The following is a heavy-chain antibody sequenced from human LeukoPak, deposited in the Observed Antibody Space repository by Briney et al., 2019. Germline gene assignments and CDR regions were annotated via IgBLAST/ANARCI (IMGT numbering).Heavy chain of an antibody. CDR1: GFTFDDYA. CDR2: ISWNSGSI. D-gene: IGHD3-10*01. Sequence: GGSLRLSCAASGFTFDDYAMHWVRQAPGKGLEWVSGISWNSGSIGYADSVKGRFTISRDNAKNSLYLQMNSLRAEDTALYYCAKDIARLGHYGRNWYFDLWGRGTLVTVSS. CDR3: AKDIARLGHYGRNWYFDL. J-gene: IGHJ2*01. V-gene: IGHV3-9*01.